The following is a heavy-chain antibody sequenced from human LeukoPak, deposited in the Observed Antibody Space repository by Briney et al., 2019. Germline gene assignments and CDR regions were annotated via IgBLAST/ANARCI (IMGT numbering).Heavy chain of an antibody. D-gene: IGHD3-16*01. CDR1: GFTFSIFS. V-gene: IGHV3-21*01. J-gene: IGHJ3*02. CDR3: ARDTEGLSDI. Sequence: GGSLRLSCVASGFTFSIFSMNCVRPAPGKGLEWVLSISSSSSYIYYADSVKGRFTISRDNAKNSLYLQMNSLRAEDTAVYYCARDTEGLSDIWGQGTMVTVSS. CDR2: ISSSSSYI.